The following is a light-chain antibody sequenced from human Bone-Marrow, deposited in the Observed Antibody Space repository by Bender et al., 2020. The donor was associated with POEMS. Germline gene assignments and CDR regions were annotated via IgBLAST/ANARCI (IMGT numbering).Light chain of an antibody. CDR3: SSYSHTAIRL. CDR2: EVT. CDR1: GSDFVNYEY. V-gene: IGLV2-14*01. J-gene: IGLJ2*01. Sequence: QSALTQPASVSGSPGQSITISCTGAGSDFVNYEYVSWYQVHPGKAPKLVNYEVTGRPSGVSNRFSGSKSGYTASLTISGLQTEDEADYYCSSYSHTAIRLFGGGTKLTVL.